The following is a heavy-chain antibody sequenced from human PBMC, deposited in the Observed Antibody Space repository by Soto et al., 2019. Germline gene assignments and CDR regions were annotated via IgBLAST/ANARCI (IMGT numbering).Heavy chain of an antibody. CDR3: ASSARTATTTWGAFDI. V-gene: IGHV3-23*01. CDR1: GFTFSNYV. D-gene: IGHD1-7*01. Sequence: EVQLLESGGGLVQPGGSLRLSCAASGFTFSNYVMNWGRQAPGKGLEWVSTISYSTDKTFYADSVKGRFTTSRDNSRDTMVLQMNSLGSDNAAVYYCASSARTATTTWGAFDIWGQGTMVTVSS. CDR2: ISYSTDKT. J-gene: IGHJ3*02.